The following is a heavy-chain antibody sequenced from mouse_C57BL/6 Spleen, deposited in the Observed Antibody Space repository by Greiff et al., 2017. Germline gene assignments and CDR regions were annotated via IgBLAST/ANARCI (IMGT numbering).Heavy chain of an antibody. CDR3: ARHEVDLYYFDD. CDR2: FYPGSGSI. J-gene: IGHJ2*01. Sequence: VKLVESGAELVKPGASVKLSCKASGYTFTEYTIHWVQQRSGQGLEWIGWFYPGSGSIKYNEKFKDNATLTADKSSSTVYMELSRLTSEDSAVDFCARHEVDLYYFDDWGQGTTLTVSS. V-gene: IGHV1-62-2*01. CDR1: GYTFTEYT. D-gene: IGHD2-13*01.